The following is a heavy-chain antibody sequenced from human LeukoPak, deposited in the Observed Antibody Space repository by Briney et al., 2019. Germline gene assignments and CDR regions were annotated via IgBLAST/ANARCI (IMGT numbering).Heavy chain of an antibody. CDR1: GFSFSNYA. Sequence: GGSLRLSCAASGFSFSNYAMTWVRQAPGEGVEWVSAISGSVGSTIYADSVKGRFTVSRDNSRNTLYLQMNSLRAEDTAVYYCAKCEVSFFASFYNVVEKWGQGTLVTVSS. J-gene: IGHJ4*02. CDR2: ISGSVGST. D-gene: IGHD2-15*01. CDR3: AKCEVSFFASFYNVVEK. V-gene: IGHV3-23*01.